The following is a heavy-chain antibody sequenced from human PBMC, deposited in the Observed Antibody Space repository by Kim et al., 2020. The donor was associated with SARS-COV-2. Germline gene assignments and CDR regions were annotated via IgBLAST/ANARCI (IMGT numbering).Heavy chain of an antibody. CDR2: ISSSSSTI. J-gene: IGHJ6*02. CDR3: ARVDPPDYYGSGSFSGYYYYYGMDV. D-gene: IGHD3-10*01. CDR1: GFTFSSYS. V-gene: IGHV3-48*02. Sequence: GGSLRLSCAASGFTFSSYSMNWVRQAPGKGLEWVSYISSSSSTIYYADSVKGRFTISRDNAKNSLYLQMNSLRDEDTAVYYCARVDPPDYYGSGSFSGYYYYYGMDVWGQGTTVTVSS.